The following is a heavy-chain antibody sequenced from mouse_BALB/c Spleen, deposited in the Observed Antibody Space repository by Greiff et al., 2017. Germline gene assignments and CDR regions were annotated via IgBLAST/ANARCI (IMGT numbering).Heavy chain of an antibody. CDR2: IWSGGST. J-gene: IGHJ1*01. Sequence: LQESGPGLVQPSQSLSITCTVSGFSLTSYGVHWVRQSPGKGLEWLGVIWSGGSTDYNAAFISRLSISKDNSKSQVFFKMNSLQANDTAIYYCARGGLRLRGWYFDVWGAGTTVTVSS. D-gene: IGHD1-2*01. CDR1: GFSLTSYG. CDR3: ARGGLRLRGWYFDV. V-gene: IGHV2-2*02.